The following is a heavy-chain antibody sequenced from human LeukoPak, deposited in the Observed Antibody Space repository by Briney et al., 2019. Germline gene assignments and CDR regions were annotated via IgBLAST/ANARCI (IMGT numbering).Heavy chain of an antibody. V-gene: IGHV4-30-4*01. Sequence: SQTLALTCTVSGGSISSGDYYWSWILQPPGKGLEWIGYIYYRGSTYYNPSLKSRVTISVDTSKNQFSLKLSSVTAADTAVYYCARGDDYYGSVYGMDVWGKGTTVTVSS. CDR2: IYYRGST. J-gene: IGHJ6*04. CDR3: ARGDDYYGSVYGMDV. CDR1: GGSISSGDYY. D-gene: IGHD3-10*01.